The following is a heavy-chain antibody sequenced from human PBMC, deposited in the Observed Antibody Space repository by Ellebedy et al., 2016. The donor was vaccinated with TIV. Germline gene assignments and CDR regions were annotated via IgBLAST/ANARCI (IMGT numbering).Heavy chain of an antibody. Sequence: GGSLRLSCAASGFTFSSYWIYWVRQAPGKGLVWVSRMKGDGSSVTYADSVKGRFTISRDDAKNSLYLQMNSLRDEDTAVYYCARDRIAVADNWFDPWGQGTLVTVSS. CDR3: ARDRIAVADNWFDP. CDR2: MKGDGSSV. CDR1: GFTFSSYW. D-gene: IGHD6-19*01. J-gene: IGHJ5*02. V-gene: IGHV3-74*01.